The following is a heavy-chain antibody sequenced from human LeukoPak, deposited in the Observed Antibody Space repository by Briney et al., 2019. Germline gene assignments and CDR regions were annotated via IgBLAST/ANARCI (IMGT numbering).Heavy chain of an antibody. Sequence: GGSLRLSCAASGFTFSSYSMNWVRQAPGKGLEWVSVIYSGGSTYYADSVKGRFTISRDNSKNTLYLQMNSLRAEDTAVYYCARQRFSYSSSWYSDFDYWGQGTLVTVSS. CDR2: IYSGGST. CDR3: ARQRFSYSSSWYSDFDY. J-gene: IGHJ4*02. V-gene: IGHV3-66*04. D-gene: IGHD6-13*01. CDR1: GFTFSSYS.